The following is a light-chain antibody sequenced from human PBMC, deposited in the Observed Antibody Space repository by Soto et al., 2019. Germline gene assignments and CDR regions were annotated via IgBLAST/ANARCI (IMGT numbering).Light chain of an antibody. CDR3: QQYNTYST. J-gene: IGKJ5*01. Sequence: DIQMTQSPSTLSASIVDRVTITCRASQNINSWLAWYQQKPGKVPKLLIYKASNLKSGVPARFSGSGSGTEFTLTISSLQPDDFATYYCQQYNTYSTFGQGTRLEIK. V-gene: IGKV1-5*03. CDR2: KAS. CDR1: QNINSW.